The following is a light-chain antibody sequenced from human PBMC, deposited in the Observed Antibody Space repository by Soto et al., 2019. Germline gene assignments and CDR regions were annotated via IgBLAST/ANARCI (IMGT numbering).Light chain of an antibody. CDR3: HQYFSWPQT. Sequence: ETVMTQSPVTLSVSPGEGVTLSCRATQTVGSSLAWYQQKPGQPPRLLIYGASTRATGGPDRFSGSDSGTEFTLTISSLQSEDFAVYYCHQYFSWPQTLGQGTKVEFK. V-gene: IGKV3-15*01. CDR2: GAS. J-gene: IGKJ1*01. CDR1: QTVGSS.